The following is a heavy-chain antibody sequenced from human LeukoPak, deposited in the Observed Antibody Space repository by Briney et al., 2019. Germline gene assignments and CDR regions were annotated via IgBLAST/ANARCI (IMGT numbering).Heavy chain of an antibody. D-gene: IGHD4-17*01. J-gene: IGHJ3*01. CDR2: ISYDGSNK. CDR3: AKDPNDDYIGAYDF. Sequence: GSLRLSCAASGFTLSSYAMHWVRQAPGKGLEWVAVISYDGSNKYYADSVTGRFTISRDNSKNTLFLQMNSLRAEDTAVYYCAKDPNDDYIGAYDFWGQGTMVSVSS. V-gene: IGHV3-30-3*01. CDR1: GFTLSSYA.